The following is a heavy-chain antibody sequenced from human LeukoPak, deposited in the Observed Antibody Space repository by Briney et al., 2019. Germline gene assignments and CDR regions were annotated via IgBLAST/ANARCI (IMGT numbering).Heavy chain of an antibody. CDR2: ISYDGSNK. Sequence: GGSLRLSCAASGFTFSSYAMHWVRQAPGKGLEWVAVISYDGSNKYYADSVKGRFTISRDNSKNTLYLQMNSLRAEDTAVYCCARNLWAFGGVIAPYYFDYWGQGTLVTVSS. J-gene: IGHJ4*02. CDR3: ARNLWAFGGVIAPYYFDY. D-gene: IGHD3-16*02. CDR1: GFTFSSYA. V-gene: IGHV3-30*04.